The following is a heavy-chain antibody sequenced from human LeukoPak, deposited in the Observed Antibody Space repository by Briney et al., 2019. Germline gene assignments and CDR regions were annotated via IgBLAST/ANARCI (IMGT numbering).Heavy chain of an antibody. Sequence: PSETLSLTCTVSGGSIRSSSYYRGWIRQPPGKGLEWIGSIYYSGSTYYNPSLKSRVTISVDRSKNQFSLKLSSVTAVDTAVFYCARRPVEYTSSDHAFDIWGQGTMVTVSS. CDR2: IYYSGST. V-gene: IGHV4-39*07. J-gene: IGHJ3*02. CDR3: ARRPVEYTSSDHAFDI. CDR1: GGSIRSSSYY. D-gene: IGHD6-6*01.